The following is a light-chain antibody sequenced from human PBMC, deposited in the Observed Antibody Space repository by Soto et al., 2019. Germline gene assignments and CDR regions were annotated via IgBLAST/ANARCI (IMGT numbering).Light chain of an antibody. CDR2: DAS. Sequence: EIVLTQSPGTLSLSPGERATLSCRASQSVTDSYLAWYQHKPGQAPRLLIYDASTRATAIPDRFSGGGSGTAFTLTISSLEPEDFAVYYCQQYGSSPYAFGQGTKLEI. CDR1: QSVTDSY. CDR3: QQYGSSPYA. V-gene: IGKV3-20*01. J-gene: IGKJ2*01.